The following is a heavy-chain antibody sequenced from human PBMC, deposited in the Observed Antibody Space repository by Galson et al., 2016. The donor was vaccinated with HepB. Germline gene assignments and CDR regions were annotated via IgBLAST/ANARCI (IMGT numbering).Heavy chain of an antibody. CDR3: TTRPYSNSGLIDY. CDR2: IKSNVDGETI. CDR1: GFTFSGAW. V-gene: IGHV3-15*07. Sequence: SLRLSCAASGFTFSGAWMNWVRQSPGKGLEWVGRIKSNVDGETIDYAAPVKGRFTISRDDSKNMLFLQMNSLKTEDTALYYCTTRPYSNSGLIDYWGQGTLVPVSP. D-gene: IGHD1-26*01. J-gene: IGHJ4*02.